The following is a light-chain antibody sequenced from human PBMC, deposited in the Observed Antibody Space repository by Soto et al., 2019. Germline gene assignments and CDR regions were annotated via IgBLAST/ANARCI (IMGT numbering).Light chain of an antibody. CDR1: QSVYNNY. CDR2: GAS. J-gene: IGKJ4*01. V-gene: IGKV3-20*01. CDR3: QHYGNSLT. Sequence: EIVLTQSPGTLSLSPGERVTLSCRASQSVYNNYLAWYQQRPGQAPRTLIYGASSRATGIPDRFSGSGSGTDFTLSISGLEPEDSAVYYCQHYGNSLTFGGGTKVEIK.